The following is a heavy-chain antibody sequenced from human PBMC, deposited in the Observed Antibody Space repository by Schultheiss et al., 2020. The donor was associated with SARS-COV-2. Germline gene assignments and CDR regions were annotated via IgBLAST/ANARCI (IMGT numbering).Heavy chain of an antibody. CDR3: ARDSIAARSRMY. CDR1: GYTFTSNY. J-gene: IGHJ4*02. Sequence: ASVKVSCKASGYTFTSNYMHWVRQAPGQGLEWMGGIIPIFGTANYAQKFQGRVTITRDTSASTAYMDLSSLRSEDTAVYYCARDSIAARSRMYWGQGTLVTVSS. CDR2: IIPIFGTA. D-gene: IGHD6-6*01. V-gene: IGHV1-46*01.